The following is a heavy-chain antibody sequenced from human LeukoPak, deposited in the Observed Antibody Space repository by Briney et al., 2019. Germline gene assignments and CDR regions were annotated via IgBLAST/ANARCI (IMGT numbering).Heavy chain of an antibody. J-gene: IGHJ4*02. Sequence: GGSLRLSCAASEFTFSSYAMSWVRQAPGKGLEWVSAISGSGGSTYYADSVKGRFTISRDNSKNTLYLQMNSLRAEDTAVYYCAKDQSGDPYYFDYWGQGTLVTVSS. CDR1: EFTFSSYA. CDR2: ISGSGGST. CDR3: AKDQSGDPYYFDY. D-gene: IGHD2-21*02. V-gene: IGHV3-23*01.